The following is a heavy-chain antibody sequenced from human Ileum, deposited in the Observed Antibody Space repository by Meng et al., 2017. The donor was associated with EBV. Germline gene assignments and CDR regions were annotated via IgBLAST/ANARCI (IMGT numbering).Heavy chain of an antibody. Sequence: VQLVQCGSELRKPGASGKVSCKASGYTFRSHDMSWVRQAPGQGLEWMGWINSNTGNSTYAQGFTGRFVFSLDTSVSTAYLHINSLKTEDTAVYYCAREVGQGWYYFDYWGQGTLVTVSS. D-gene: IGHD6-19*01. V-gene: IGHV7-4-1*02. CDR3: AREVGQGWYYFDY. CDR2: INSNTGNS. J-gene: IGHJ4*02. CDR1: GYTFRSHD.